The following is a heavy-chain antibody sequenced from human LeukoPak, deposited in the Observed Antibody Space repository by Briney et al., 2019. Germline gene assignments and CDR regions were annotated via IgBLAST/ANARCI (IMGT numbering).Heavy chain of an antibody. D-gene: IGHD3-16*01. CDR2: INHSGST. Sequence: SETLSLTCTVSGGSISSYYWSWIRQPPGKGLEWIGEINHSGSTNYNPSLKSRVTISVDTSKNQFSLKLSSVTAADTAVYYCARGRGLITFGGVSMDVWGQGTTVTVSS. CDR3: ARGRGLITFGGVSMDV. CDR1: GGSISSYY. V-gene: IGHV4-34*01. J-gene: IGHJ6*02.